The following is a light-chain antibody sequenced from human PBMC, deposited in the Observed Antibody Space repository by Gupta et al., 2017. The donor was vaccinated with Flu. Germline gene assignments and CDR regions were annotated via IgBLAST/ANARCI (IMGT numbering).Light chain of an antibody. CDR3: QSADNSGAWV. Sequence: YELTQPPSVSVTPGQTARITSSGDALPKQYAYWYQQRPGQAPALVIHTDNKRPSGNPERFSGSSSGTIVTLTISGVQAEDEADYYCQSADNSGAWVFGGGTKLTVL. V-gene: IGLV3-25*02. CDR1: ALPKQY. J-gene: IGLJ3*02. CDR2: TDN.